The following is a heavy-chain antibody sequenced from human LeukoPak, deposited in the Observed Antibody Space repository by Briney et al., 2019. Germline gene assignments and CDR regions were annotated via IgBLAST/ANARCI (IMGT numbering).Heavy chain of an antibody. Sequence: SETLSLTCTVSGGSISSYYWSWIRQPAGKGLQWIGRIYTSGSANYNLSLKSRVTMSVDTSKNQFSLKLRSVTAADTAVYYCARATAADNPYYYYYMDVWGKGTTVTVSS. D-gene: IGHD6-13*01. CDR3: ARATAADNPYYYYYMDV. CDR1: GGSISSYY. CDR2: IYTSGSA. V-gene: IGHV4-4*07. J-gene: IGHJ6*03.